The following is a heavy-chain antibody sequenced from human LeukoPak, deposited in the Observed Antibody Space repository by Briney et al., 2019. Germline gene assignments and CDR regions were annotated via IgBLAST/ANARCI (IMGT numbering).Heavy chain of an antibody. CDR2: IYYSGYT. CDR1: GGSISSSSYY. D-gene: IGHD1-26*01. Sequence: SETLSLTCTVSGGSISSSSYYWGWIRQPPGKGLEWIGSIYYSGYTYYNPSLKSRVTISVDTSNDQFSLKLSSVTAADTAVYYCARTLGAGSFWGGYYFDYWGQGTLVTVSS. CDR3: ARTLGAGSFWGGYYFDY. J-gene: IGHJ4*02. V-gene: IGHV4-39*07.